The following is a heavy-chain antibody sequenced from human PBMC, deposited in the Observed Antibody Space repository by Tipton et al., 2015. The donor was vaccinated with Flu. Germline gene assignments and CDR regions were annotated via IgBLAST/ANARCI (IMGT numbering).Heavy chain of an antibody. Sequence: LRLSCNVSGDSIRTSGHYWGWIRQSPGKGLAWIASMPYSGSPYYNPSLRSRLTTRVDTSRNQFSLRLTSVTAADTAVYYCVRTKDGYTLSNFVYWGQGTLVTVSS. V-gene: IGHV4-39*07. D-gene: IGHD5-24*01. J-gene: IGHJ4*02. CDR2: MPYSGSP. CDR1: GDSIRTSGHY. CDR3: VRTKDGYTLSNFVY.